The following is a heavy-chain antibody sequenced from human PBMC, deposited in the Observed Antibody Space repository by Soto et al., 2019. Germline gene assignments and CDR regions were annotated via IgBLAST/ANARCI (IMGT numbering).Heavy chain of an antibody. CDR1: GYTFTSYW. D-gene: IGHD2-15*01. J-gene: IGHJ3*02. CDR2: VYPGDSDT. Sequence: GESLKISCKGSGYTFTSYWIAWVRQMPGKGLEWMGIVYPGDSDTRYSPSFQGQVTISADKSTSTAYLQWSSLEASDTAIYFCASDSHCDGGNCPMGGFDMWGQGTMVTVSS. V-gene: IGHV5-51*01. CDR3: ASDSHCDGGNCPMGGFDM.